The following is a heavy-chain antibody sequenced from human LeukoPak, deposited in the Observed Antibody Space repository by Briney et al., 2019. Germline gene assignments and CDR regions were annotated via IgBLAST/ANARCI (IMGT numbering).Heavy chain of an antibody. CDR3: ARIGDYYGMDV. Sequence: SETLSLTCAVSGGSISSSNWWSWVRQPPGKGLEWIGEIYHSGSTNYNPSLKSRVTMSVDKSKNQFSLKLSSVTAADTAVYYCARIGDYYGMDVWGQGTTVTVSS. J-gene: IGHJ6*02. V-gene: IGHV4-4*02. CDR1: GGSISSSNW. CDR2: IYHSGST.